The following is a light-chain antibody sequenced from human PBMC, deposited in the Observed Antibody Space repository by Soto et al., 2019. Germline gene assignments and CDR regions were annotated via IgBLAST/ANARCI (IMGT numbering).Light chain of an antibody. CDR3: QSYDSSLSAWV. V-gene: IGLV1-40*01. Sequence: QAVVTQPPSVSGAPGQRVTISCTGSSSNIGAGYDVHWYQQLPGTAPKLLIYGNSNRPSGVPDRFSGSKSGTSASLAITGLQAEDEADYYCQSYDSSLSAWVFGTGTKVTVL. CDR2: GNS. J-gene: IGLJ1*01. CDR1: SSNIGAGYD.